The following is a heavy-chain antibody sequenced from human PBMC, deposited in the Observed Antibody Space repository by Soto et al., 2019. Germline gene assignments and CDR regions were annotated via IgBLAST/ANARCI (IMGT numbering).Heavy chain of an antibody. D-gene: IGHD2-2*01. V-gene: IGHV3-23*01. CDR3: AKDLVVVPAAKSSYYYYGMDV. CDR2: ISGSGGST. Sequence: PGGSLRLSCAASGFTFSSYAMSWVRQAPGKGLEWVSAISGSGGSTYYADSVKGRFTISRDNSKNTLYLQMNSLRAEDTAVYYCAKDLVVVPAAKSSYYYYGMDVWGQGTTVTVSS. J-gene: IGHJ6*02. CDR1: GFTFSSYA.